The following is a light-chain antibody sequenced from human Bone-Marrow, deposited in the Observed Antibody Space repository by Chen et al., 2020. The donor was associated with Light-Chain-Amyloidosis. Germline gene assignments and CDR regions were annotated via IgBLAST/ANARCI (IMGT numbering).Light chain of an antibody. V-gene: IGKV3-20*01. CDR3: QQYGTSPLT. CDR1: QTISSNY. Sequence: TVLTQSPGTLSLSPGEGANLSCRASQTISSNYLTWYQQKLGQAPRLLIYGSSSRATGIPDRFTGSGSETDFTLTINRLEPQDFAMYYCQQYGTSPLTFGGGTKVEI. CDR2: GSS. J-gene: IGKJ4*01.